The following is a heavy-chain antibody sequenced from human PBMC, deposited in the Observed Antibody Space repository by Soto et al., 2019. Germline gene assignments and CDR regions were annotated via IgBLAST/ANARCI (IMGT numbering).Heavy chain of an antibody. Sequence: PGGSLRLSCAASGFTFSTYSMNWVRQAPGKGLEWVSYISSSSSTIFYTDSVKGRFTVSRDNAKNSLYLQMNSLRAEDTAVYYCARDFKRYSSPPGPLEYWGLGTLVTVSS. V-gene: IGHV3-48*01. D-gene: IGHD6-13*01. CDR2: ISSSSSTI. CDR3: ARDFKRYSSPPGPLEY. CDR1: GFTFSTYS. J-gene: IGHJ4*02.